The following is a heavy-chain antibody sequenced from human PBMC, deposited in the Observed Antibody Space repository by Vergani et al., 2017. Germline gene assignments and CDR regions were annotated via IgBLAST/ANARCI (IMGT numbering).Heavy chain of an antibody. CDR1: GYTFTGYY. J-gene: IGHJ5*02. CDR2: INPNSGGT. D-gene: IGHD6-13*01. V-gene: IGHV1-2*02. Sequence: QVQLVQSGAEVKKPGASVKVSCKASGYTFTGYYMHWVRQAPGQGLEWMGWINPNSGGTNYAQKFQGRVNMTRDTAISTAYMELSRLRSEDTAVNYCARDALEVQKQLVRTLLNNWFDPGGQGTLVTVSS. CDR3: ARDALEVQKQLVRTLLNNWFDP.